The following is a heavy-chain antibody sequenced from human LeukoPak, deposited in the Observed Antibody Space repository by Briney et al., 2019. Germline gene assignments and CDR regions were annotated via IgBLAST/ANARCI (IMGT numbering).Heavy chain of an antibody. D-gene: IGHD3-22*01. CDR1: GFTFKNFW. CDR2: INNDGRTT. Sequence: GGSLRLSCAASGFTFKNFWMHWVSQAAGEGLVWVSRINNDGRTTTYTDSVKGRFTISRDNAKNTLYLQMNSLRAEDTAVYYCVSGAYYSDKGGYLHHWGQGTLVTVSS. CDR3: VSGAYYSDKGGYLHH. J-gene: IGHJ5*02. V-gene: IGHV3-74*01.